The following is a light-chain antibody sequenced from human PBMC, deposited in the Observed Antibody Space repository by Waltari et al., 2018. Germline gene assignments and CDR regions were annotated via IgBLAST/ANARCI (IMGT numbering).Light chain of an antibody. CDR2: GAS. V-gene: IGKV3-15*01. J-gene: IGKJ1*01. CDR3: QQYNNWPET. Sequence: EIVLTQPPATLSVSPGERPTLSCRASQSIGSNLAWYQHKPGQAPRFLLYGASTRATGIPVRFSGSGSGTEFTLTISSLQSADFAVYFCQQYNNWPETFGQGTKVEIK. CDR1: QSIGSN.